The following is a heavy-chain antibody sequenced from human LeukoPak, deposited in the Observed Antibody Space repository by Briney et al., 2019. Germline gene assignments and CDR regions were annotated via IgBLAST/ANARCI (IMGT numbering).Heavy chain of an antibody. CDR2: INHSGST. D-gene: IGHD6-6*01. V-gene: IGHV4-34*01. J-gene: IGHJ4*02. CDR1: GGSFSGYY. CDR3: ARDRIAARSPFDY. Sequence: SETLSLTCAVHGGSFSGYYWSWIRQPPGKGLEWIGEINHSGSTNYNPSLKSRVIISVDTSKNQFSLKLSSVTAADTAVYYCARDRIAARSPFDYWGQGTLVTVSS.